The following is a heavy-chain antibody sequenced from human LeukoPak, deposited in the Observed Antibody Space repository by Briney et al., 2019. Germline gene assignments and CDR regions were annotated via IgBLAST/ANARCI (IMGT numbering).Heavy chain of an antibody. CDR1: GYTLTELS. CDR2: LDPEDGET. CDR3: ARGVNSQGTAMVLFDS. Sequence: ASVKVSCKVSGYTLTELSMHWVRQAPGKGLEWMGGLDPEDGETIYAQKFQGRVTMTRDTSMSTAFMELSSLTSEDTAVYYCARGVNSQGTAMVLFDSWGQGSLVTVSA. V-gene: IGHV1-24*01. D-gene: IGHD5-18*01. J-gene: IGHJ4*02.